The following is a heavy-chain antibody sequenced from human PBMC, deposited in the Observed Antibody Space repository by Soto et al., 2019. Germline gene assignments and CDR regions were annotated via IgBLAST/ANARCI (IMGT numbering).Heavy chain of an antibody. CDR1: GGPFSSYA. J-gene: IGHJ6*02. Sequence: SEKVACKASGGPFSSYAISRVRQAPRQGLELIGGIIPIFGTANYAQKVQGRVTITADKSTSTAYMELSSLRSEDKAVYYCASGSARQQLETYYYYGMDVWRQGTTVTVSS. CDR3: ASGSARQQLETYYYYGMDV. V-gene: IGHV1-69*06. D-gene: IGHD6-13*01. CDR2: IIPIFGTA.